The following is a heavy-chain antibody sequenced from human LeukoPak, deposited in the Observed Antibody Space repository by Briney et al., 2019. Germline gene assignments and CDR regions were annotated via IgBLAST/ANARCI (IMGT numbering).Heavy chain of an antibody. Sequence: SQTLSLTCTVSGGSISSGGYYWSWIRQHPGKGLEWIGYIYYSGSTYYNPSLKSRVTISVDTSKNQFSLKLSSVTAADTAVYYCARVRRDGCNYDYWGQGTLVTVSS. J-gene: IGHJ4*02. CDR2: IYYSGST. CDR3: ARVRRDGCNYDY. D-gene: IGHD5-24*01. CDR1: GGSISSGGYY. V-gene: IGHV4-31*03.